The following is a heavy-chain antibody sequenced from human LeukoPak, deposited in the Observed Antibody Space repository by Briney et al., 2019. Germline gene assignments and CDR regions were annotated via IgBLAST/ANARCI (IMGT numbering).Heavy chain of an antibody. CDR1: GGSISSGGYY. Sequence: SETLSLTCTVSGGSISSGGYYWSWIRQHPGKGLEWIGYIYYSGSTYYNPSLKSRVTISVDTSKNQFSLKLSSVTAADTAVYYCARGITMIVVVTVLNWFDPWGQGTLVTVSS. CDR3: ARGITMIVVVTVLNWFDP. V-gene: IGHV4-31*03. CDR2: IYYSGST. D-gene: IGHD3-22*01. J-gene: IGHJ5*02.